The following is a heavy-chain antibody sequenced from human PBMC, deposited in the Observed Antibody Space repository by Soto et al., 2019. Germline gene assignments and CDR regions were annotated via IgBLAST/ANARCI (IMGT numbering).Heavy chain of an antibody. V-gene: IGHV3-15*01. J-gene: IGHJ5*02. CDR1: GFTFSHAW. Sequence: PXGSLRLSCAASGFTFSHAWMSWVRQAPGKGLEWVGRIKSKADGETKDYGAPVRGRFTISRDDAKDTLYLQMNSLRIEDTAVYYCCVVKRMDQYSTSGYWFDPWGPGTLVTVSS. D-gene: IGHD2-15*01. CDR2: IKSKADGETK. CDR3: CVVKRMDQYSTSGYWFDP.